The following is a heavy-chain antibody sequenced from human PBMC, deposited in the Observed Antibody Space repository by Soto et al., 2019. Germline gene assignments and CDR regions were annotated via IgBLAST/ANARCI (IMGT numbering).Heavy chain of an antibody. CDR1: CGSISGYY. D-gene: IGHD3-22*01. Sequence: SETLSLTCTFPCGSISGYYWSWIRQPPGKGLEWIGYIYFRGTTNYNPSLKSRVTMSADTSKNQFSLKLNSVTAADTAVYYCARMNYYDTSGYPFDYWGQGMMVTVS. CDR2: IYFRGTT. J-gene: IGHJ4*02. CDR3: ARMNYYDTSGYPFDY. V-gene: IGHV4-59*01.